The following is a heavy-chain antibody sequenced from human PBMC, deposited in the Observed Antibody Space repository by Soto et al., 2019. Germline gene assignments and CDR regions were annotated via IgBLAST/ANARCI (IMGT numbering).Heavy chain of an antibody. CDR2: IYHSGST. D-gene: IGHD2-2*03. V-gene: IGHV4-30-2*01. CDR1: GGSISSGGYS. CDR3: ARVLGYCSSTSCYGLYGDYYFDY. J-gene: IGHJ4*02. Sequence: SETLSLTCAVSGGSISSGGYSWSWIRQPPGKGLEWIGYIYHSGSTYYNPSLKSRVTISVDRSKNQFSLKLSSVTAADTAVYYCARVLGYCSSTSCYGLYGDYYFDYWGQGTLVTVSS.